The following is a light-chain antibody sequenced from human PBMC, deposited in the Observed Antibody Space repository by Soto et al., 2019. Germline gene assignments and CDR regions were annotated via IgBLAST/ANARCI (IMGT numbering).Light chain of an antibody. Sequence: QSVLTQPASVSGSPGQSITISCTGTSSDLGTYNYVSWYQHHPGKAPKLLIYDVTNRPSGVSNRFSGSKSGNTASLTISGLQAEDEADYYCSSYTLSSRVFGGGTKLTVL. J-gene: IGLJ2*01. CDR1: SSDLGTYNY. CDR3: SSYTLSSRV. V-gene: IGLV2-14*03. CDR2: DVT.